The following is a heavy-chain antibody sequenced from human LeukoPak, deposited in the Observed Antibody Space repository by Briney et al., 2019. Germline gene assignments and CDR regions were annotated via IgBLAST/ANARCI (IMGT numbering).Heavy chain of an antibody. D-gene: IGHD3-3*01. CDR1: GGTFSSYA. Sequence: SVKVSCKASGGTFSSYAISWVRQAPGQGLEWMGGIIPIFGTANYAQKFQGRVTITADESTSTAYMELSSLRSEGTAVYYCASLKRGDFWSGFNYWGQGPLVTVSS. V-gene: IGHV1-69*13. J-gene: IGHJ4*02. CDR3: ASLKRGDFWSGFNY. CDR2: IIPIFGTA.